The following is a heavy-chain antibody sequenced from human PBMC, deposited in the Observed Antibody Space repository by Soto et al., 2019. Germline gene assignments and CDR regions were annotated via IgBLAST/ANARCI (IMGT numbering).Heavy chain of an antibody. V-gene: IGHV3-64D*08. J-gene: IGHJ4*02. Sequence: GVLRLSCSASGFIFSDYAMHWVRQAPGKGLEYVSGISGNGGSTFYAASVKGTFTLSRDNSKNTLNLQMTSLRPEYTAVYYCEKGGHTSGYHFDYWSQGALVTVSS. CDR2: ISGNGGST. D-gene: IGHD5-18*01. CDR1: GFIFSDYA. CDR3: EKGGHTSGYHFDY.